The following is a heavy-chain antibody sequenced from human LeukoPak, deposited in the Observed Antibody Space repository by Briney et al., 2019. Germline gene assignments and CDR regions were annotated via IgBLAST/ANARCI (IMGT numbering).Heavy chain of an antibody. CDR3: AREVTYYYDSSGHQPYFDY. D-gene: IGHD3-22*01. Sequence: SETLSLTCAVSGGSISSYYWSWIRQPPGKGLEWIGYIYYSGSTNYNPSLKSRVTISVDTSKNQFSLKLSSVTAADTAVYYCAREVTYYYDSSGHQPYFDYWGQGTLVTVSS. CDR1: GGSISSYY. J-gene: IGHJ4*02. CDR2: IYYSGST. V-gene: IGHV4-59*01.